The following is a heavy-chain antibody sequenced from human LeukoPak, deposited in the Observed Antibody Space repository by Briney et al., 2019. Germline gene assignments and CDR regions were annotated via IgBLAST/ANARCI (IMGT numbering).Heavy chain of an antibody. Sequence: QSGGSLRLSCAASGFTFSTYSMNWVRQAPGKGLEWVSYISSSGSTIYYADSVKGRFTISRDNAKNSLYLQMNSLRAEDTAVYYCARHDGSSGWYRGRGTDYWGQGTLVTVSS. CDR2: ISSSGSTI. CDR1: GFTFSTYS. V-gene: IGHV3-48*04. D-gene: IGHD6-19*01. CDR3: ARHDGSSGWYRGRGTDY. J-gene: IGHJ4*02.